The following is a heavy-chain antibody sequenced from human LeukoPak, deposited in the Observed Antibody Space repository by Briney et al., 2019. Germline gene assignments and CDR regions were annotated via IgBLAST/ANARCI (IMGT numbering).Heavy chain of an antibody. CDR1: GYTFTIYG. D-gene: IGHD5-12*01. CDR2: SSAYNGNT. CDR3: ARATGTVATIPPVIWYFDL. V-gene: IGHV1-18*04. J-gene: IGHJ2*01. Sequence: GASVKVSYKASGYTFTIYGISWVRQAPGQGLEWMGWSSAYNGNTNYAQKLQGRVTMTTDTSTSTAYMELRSLRSDDTAVYYCARATGTVATIPPVIWYFDLWGRGTLVTVSS.